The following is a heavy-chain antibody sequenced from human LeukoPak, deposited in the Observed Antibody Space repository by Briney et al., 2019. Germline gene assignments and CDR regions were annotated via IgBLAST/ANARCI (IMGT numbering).Heavy chain of an antibody. J-gene: IGHJ4*02. CDR3: ARVAPESGYDFDY. Sequence: GGSRRLSCAASGFSFSGRAMSWVRQAQGKGLGWVSYSVSSGSSIYYADSVKGRFTNSSDNAKNSLYLQMNSLRAEDTAVYYCARVAPESGYDFDYWGRGPWSPSPQ. V-gene: IGHV3-48*03. CDR2: SVSSGSSI. CDR1: GFSFSGRA. D-gene: IGHD5-12*01.